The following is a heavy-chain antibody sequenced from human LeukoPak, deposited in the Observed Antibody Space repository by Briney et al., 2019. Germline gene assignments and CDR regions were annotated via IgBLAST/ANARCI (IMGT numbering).Heavy chain of an antibody. J-gene: IGHJ4*02. CDR1: GYSFINYA. V-gene: IGHV1-69*13. D-gene: IGHD3-22*01. Sequence: EASVKVSCKASGYSFINYAMNWVRQAPGQGLEWMGGIIPIFGTANYAQKFQGRVTITADESTSTAYMGLSSLRSEDTAVYYCARGYYYDSSGYLAYLGLDYWSQGTLVTVSS. CDR3: ARGYYYDSSGYLAYLGLDY. CDR2: IIPIFGTA.